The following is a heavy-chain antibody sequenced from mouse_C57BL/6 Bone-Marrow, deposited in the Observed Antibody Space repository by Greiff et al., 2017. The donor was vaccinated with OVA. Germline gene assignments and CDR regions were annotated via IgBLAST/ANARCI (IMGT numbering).Heavy chain of an antibody. Sequence: DVKLQESGPGLVKPSQSLSLTCSVTGYSITSGYYWNWIRQFPGKKLEWMGYISYDGSNNYNPSLKNRISITRDTSKNQFFLKLNSVTTEDTATYYCAREGAYWGQGTLVTVSA. V-gene: IGHV3-6*01. J-gene: IGHJ3*01. CDR2: ISYDGSN. CDR3: AREGAY. CDR1: GYSITSGYY.